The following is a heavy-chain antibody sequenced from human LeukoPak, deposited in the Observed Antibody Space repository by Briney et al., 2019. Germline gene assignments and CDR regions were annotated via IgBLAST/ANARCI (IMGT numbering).Heavy chain of an antibody. CDR2: ISGSGGST. CDR1: GFTFSSYA. D-gene: IGHD3-3*01. CDR3: AKGGEGTYYDFWSGYFADDWFDP. V-gene: IGHV3-23*01. Sequence: GGSLRLSCAASGFTFSSYAMSWVRQAPGKGLEWVSAISGSGGSTYYADSVKGRFTISRDNSKNTLYLQMNSLRAEDTAVYYCAKGGEGTYYDFWSGYFADDWFDPWGQGTLVTVSS. J-gene: IGHJ5*02.